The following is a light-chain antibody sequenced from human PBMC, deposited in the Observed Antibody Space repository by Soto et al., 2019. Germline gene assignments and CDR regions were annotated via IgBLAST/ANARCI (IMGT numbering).Light chain of an antibody. CDR1: QRVYNW. J-gene: IGKJ3*01. V-gene: IGKV1-5*01. Sequence: IEMTQYPSTVSASVGARVTITCRASQRVYNWLAWYQQKPGKAPKLLISSVSTLESVVPSRFSGSGSGTEFTLAISSLQPEDRGTYYCQQYNSYLSFGPGTKVEI. CDR3: QQYNSYLS. CDR2: SVS.